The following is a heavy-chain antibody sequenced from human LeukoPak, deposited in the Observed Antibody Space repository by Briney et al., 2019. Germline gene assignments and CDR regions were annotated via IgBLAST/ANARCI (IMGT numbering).Heavy chain of an antibody. CDR3: ARRLGPLDFAIGY. CDR2: IIPIFGTA. V-gene: IGHV1-69*13. Sequence: SVKVSCKASGGTFSSYAISWVRQAPGQGLEWMGGIIPIFGTANYAQKFQGRVTITADESTSTAYMELSSLRSEDTAVYYCARRLGPLDFAIGYWGQGTLVTVSS. D-gene: IGHD2-21*01. CDR1: GGTFSSYA. J-gene: IGHJ4*02.